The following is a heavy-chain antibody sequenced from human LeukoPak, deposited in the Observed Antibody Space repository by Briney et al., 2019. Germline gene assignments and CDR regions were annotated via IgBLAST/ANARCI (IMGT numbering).Heavy chain of an antibody. V-gene: IGHV4-38-2*02. CDR1: GYSISSGYY. D-gene: IGHD7-27*01. CDR2: IYHSPST. J-gene: IGHJ4*02. Sequence: SETLSLTCSVSGYSISSGYYWAWIRQPPGKGLEWIATIYHSPSTYYNPSLKSRVTISVDTSRNRFSLKVNSVTAADTAVYYCARVSASWGFDLWGQGALVTVSS. CDR3: ARVSASWGFDL.